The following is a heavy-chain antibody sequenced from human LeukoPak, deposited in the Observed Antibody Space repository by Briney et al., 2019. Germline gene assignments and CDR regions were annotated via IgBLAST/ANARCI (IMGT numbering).Heavy chain of an antibody. D-gene: IGHD3-22*01. Sequence: GGSLRLSCAASGFTFTTYAMSWVRQAPGKGLEWVSAISGSGANTYYSDSMKGRFTISGDNSKDTLYLQMNSLRAEDTAIYFCARWKYDSSGFDYWGQETLVTVSS. V-gene: IGHV3-23*01. J-gene: IGHJ4*02. CDR2: ISGSGANT. CDR3: ARWKYDSSGFDY. CDR1: GFTFTTYA.